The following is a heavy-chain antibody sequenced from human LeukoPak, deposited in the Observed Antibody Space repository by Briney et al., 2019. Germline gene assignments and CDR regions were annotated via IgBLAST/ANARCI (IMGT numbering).Heavy chain of an antibody. V-gene: IGHV4-39*07. D-gene: IGHD2-2*01. CDR1: GGSISSSSYY. CDR3: ARGLPVVVVPAAMPVFDY. J-gene: IGHJ4*02. CDR2: IYYSGSA. Sequence: SETLSPTCTVSGGSISSSSYYWGWIRQPPGKGLEWIGSIYYSGSAYYNSSLKSRVTISVDTSKNQFSLKLSSVTAADTAVYYCARGLPVVVVPAAMPVFDYWGQGTLVTVSS.